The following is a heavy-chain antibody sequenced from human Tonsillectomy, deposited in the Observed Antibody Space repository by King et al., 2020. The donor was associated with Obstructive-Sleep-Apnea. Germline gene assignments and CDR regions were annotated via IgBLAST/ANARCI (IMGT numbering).Heavy chain of an antibody. CDR2: IYYSGST. D-gene: IGHD3-16*01. V-gene: IGHV4-39*07. CDR1: GGSISSSSYY. Sequence: LQLQESGPGLVKPSETLSLTCTVSGGSISSSSYYWGWIRQPPGKGLEWIGSIYYSGSTYYNPSLKSRVTVSVDTSKNQFSLKLSSVTAADTAVYYCARDWFGGMDVWGQGTTVTVSS. CDR3: ARDWFGGMDV. J-gene: IGHJ6*02.